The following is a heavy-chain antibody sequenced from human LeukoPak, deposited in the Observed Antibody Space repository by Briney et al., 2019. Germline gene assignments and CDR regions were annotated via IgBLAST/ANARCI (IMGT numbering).Heavy chain of an antibody. CDR2: IYYSGST. CDR3: ARDLRYSSGWYVIDY. CDR1: GGSISSYY. V-gene: IGHV4-59*01. J-gene: IGHJ4*02. Sequence: SETLSLTCTVSGGSISSYYWSWIRQPPGKGLERIGYIYYSGSTNYNPSLKSRVTISVDTSKNQFSLKLSSVTAADTAVYYCARDLRYSSGWYVIDYWGQGTLVTVSS. D-gene: IGHD6-19*01.